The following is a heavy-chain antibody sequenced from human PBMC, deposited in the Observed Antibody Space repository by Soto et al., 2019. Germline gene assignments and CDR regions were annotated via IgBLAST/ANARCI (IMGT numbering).Heavy chain of an antibody. CDR1: GFTVSSNY. J-gene: IGHJ2*01. V-gene: IGHV3-66*01. D-gene: IGHD4-17*01. CDR3: YGPSTVTINWFFDL. Sequence: EVQLVESGGGLVQPGGSLRLSCAASGFTVSSNYMSWVRQAPGKGLEWVSIIYGGGRTNYADSVKGRFTVSRDNYKNTLYLQMNSLRAEDTAMYYCYGPSTVTINWFFDLWGRGTQVTVSS. CDR2: IYGGGRT.